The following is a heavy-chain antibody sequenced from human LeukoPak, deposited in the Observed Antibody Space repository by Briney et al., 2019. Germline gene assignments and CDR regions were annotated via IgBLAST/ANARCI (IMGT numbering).Heavy chain of an antibody. CDR1: GFTFSNYA. CDR3: AKRDSYDLWSDSAYFDY. J-gene: IGHJ4*02. Sequence: GGSLRLSCAASGFTFSNYAMSWVRQAPGKGLEWVSSISGSGHSTYYADSVKGRFTISRDNSKDTLYLQMSSLRAGDTALYYCAKRDSYDLWSDSAYFDYWGQGTLVTVAS. D-gene: IGHD3-3*01. CDR2: ISGSGHST. V-gene: IGHV3-23*01.